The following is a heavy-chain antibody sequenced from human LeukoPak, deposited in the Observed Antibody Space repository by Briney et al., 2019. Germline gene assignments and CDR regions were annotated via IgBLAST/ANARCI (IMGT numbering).Heavy chain of an antibody. J-gene: IGHJ3*02. D-gene: IGHD3-3*02. CDR3: ARGIIGVAITGAFDI. V-gene: IGHV4-59*01. Sequence: SETLSLTCTVSGXSISNYYWNWIRQPPGRGLEWIGYIYYSGSTSYNPSLKSRVTISVDTSKSHFSLKLSSVTAADTAIYYCARGIIGVAITGAFDIWGQGTMVTVSS. CDR1: GXSISNYY. CDR2: IYYSGST.